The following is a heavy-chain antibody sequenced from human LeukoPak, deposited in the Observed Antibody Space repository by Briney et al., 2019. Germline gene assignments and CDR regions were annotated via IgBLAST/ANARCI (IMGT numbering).Heavy chain of an antibody. V-gene: IGHV3-21*01. D-gene: IGHD1-26*01. CDR1: GFTFSSYS. Sequence: GGSLRLSCAASGFTFSSYSMNWVRQAPGKGLEWVSSISSSSSYIYYADSVKGRFTISRDNAKNSLYLQMNSLRAGDTAVYYCAREVALSGTYFDYWGQGTLVTVSS. J-gene: IGHJ4*02. CDR3: AREVALSGTYFDY. CDR2: ISSSSSYI.